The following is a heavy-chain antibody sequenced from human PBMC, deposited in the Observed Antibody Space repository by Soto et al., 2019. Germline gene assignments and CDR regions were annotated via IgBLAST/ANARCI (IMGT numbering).Heavy chain of an antibody. CDR3: ARDIIGAVGARGFDY. V-gene: IGHV1-18*04. D-gene: IGHD1-26*01. CDR1: GYIFIGYY. J-gene: IGHJ4*02. Sequence: EASVKVSCKTSGYIFIGYYIHWVRQAPGQGPEWMGWVNPHNGGTHYAQKLQGRVTMTTDTSTSTAYMELRSLRSDDTAVYYCARDIIGAVGARGFDYWGQGTLVTVSS. CDR2: VNPHNGGT.